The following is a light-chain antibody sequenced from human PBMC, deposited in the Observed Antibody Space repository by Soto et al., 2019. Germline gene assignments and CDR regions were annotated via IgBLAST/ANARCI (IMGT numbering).Light chain of an antibody. V-gene: IGKV3-15*01. CDR1: QSVSSN. J-gene: IGKJ1*01. Sequence: ERVMTQSPGTLSVSPGERATLSCRASQSVSSNLAWYQQKPGQAPRLLIYGASTRATGIPARFSGSESGTEFTLTISSRQSEDFAVYYCQQYNNWPWTFGQGTKVEIK. CDR3: QQYNNWPWT. CDR2: GAS.